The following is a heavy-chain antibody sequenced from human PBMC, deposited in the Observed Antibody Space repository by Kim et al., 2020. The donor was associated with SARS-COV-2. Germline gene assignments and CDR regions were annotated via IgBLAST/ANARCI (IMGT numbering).Heavy chain of an antibody. V-gene: IGHV3-11*06. J-gene: IGHJ4*02. D-gene: IGHD6-19*01. CDR2: ISTRSSYT. Sequence: GGSLRLSCAASGFTFSDYYMSWIRQAPGKGLEYVSYISTRSSYTKYADSVKGRFTMSRDNGKNSLYLQMNSLRAEDTAVYYCTRLDSSGWQFDYWGQGTLVTVSS. CDR3: TRLDSSGWQFDY. CDR1: GFTFSDYY.